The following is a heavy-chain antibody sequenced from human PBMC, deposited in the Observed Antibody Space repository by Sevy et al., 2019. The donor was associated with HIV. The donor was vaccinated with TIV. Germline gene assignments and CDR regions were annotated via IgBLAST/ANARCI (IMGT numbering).Heavy chain of an antibody. CDR3: TRVGCSGGSCYSGYYYYGMDV. J-gene: IGHJ6*02. CDR1: GFTFGDYA. Sequence: GGSLRLSCTASGFTFGDYAMSWVRQAPGEGLEWVGFIRSKAYGGTTEYAASVKGRFTISRDDSKSIAYLQMNSLKTEDTAVYYCTRVGCSGGSCYSGYYYYGMDVWGQGTTVTVSS. V-gene: IGHV3-49*04. D-gene: IGHD2-15*01. CDR2: IRSKAYGGTT.